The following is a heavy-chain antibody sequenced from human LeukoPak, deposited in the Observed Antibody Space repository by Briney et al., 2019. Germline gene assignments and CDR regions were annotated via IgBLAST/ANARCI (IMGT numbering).Heavy chain of an antibody. CDR2: IYYSGST. V-gene: IGHV4-39*07. Sequence: SETLSLTCTVSGGSISSSSYYWGWIRQPPGKGLEWIGSIYYSGSTYYNPSLKSRVTISVDTSKNQFSLKLSSVTAADTAVYYCASEGSSSSSLYYYYYMDVWGKGTTVTVSS. CDR3: ASEGSSSSSLYYYYYMDV. J-gene: IGHJ6*03. CDR1: GGSISSSSYY. D-gene: IGHD6-6*01.